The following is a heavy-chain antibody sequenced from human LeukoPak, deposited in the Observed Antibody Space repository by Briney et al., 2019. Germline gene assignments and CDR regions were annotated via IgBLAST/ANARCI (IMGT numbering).Heavy chain of an antibody. CDR3: AGKWSSSYTSFDS. CDR1: GFTFSSYA. J-gene: IGHJ4*02. V-gene: IGHV3-23*01. D-gene: IGHD6-13*01. CDR2: VSGSGGIT. Sequence: GGSLRLSCAASGFTFSSYAMSWVRQAPGKGLEWVSGVSGSGGITYYADSVKGRFTISRDNPKNTLYLQMNSLRAEDAAVYYCAGKWSSSYTSFDSWGQGTLVTVSS.